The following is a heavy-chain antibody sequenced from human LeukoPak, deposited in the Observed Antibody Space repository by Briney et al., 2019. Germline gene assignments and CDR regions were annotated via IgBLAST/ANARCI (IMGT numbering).Heavy chain of an antibody. Sequence: ASVKVSCKASGYTFTGDYMHWVRQGPGQGLEWMGWINPNSGGTNYAQKFQGRVTMTRDTSISTAYMELSRLRSDDTAVYYCARAYYDILTGYENFDYWGQGTLVTVSS. V-gene: IGHV1-2*02. CDR3: ARAYYDILTGYENFDY. CDR1: GYTFTGDY. CDR2: INPNSGGT. D-gene: IGHD3-9*01. J-gene: IGHJ4*02.